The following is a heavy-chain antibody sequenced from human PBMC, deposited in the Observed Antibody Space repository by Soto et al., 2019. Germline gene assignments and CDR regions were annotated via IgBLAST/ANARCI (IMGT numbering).Heavy chain of an antibody. CDR3: ATESVVGATRGAFDI. CDR1: GYTLTELS. J-gene: IGHJ3*02. D-gene: IGHD1-26*01. CDR2: FDPEGSET. V-gene: IGHV1-24*01. Sequence: ASVKVSCKVSGYTLTELSMHWVRQAPGKGLEWMGGFDPEGSETIYAQKFQGRVTMTEDTSTDTAYMELSSLRSEDTAVYYCATESVVGATRGAFDIWGQGTMVTVSS.